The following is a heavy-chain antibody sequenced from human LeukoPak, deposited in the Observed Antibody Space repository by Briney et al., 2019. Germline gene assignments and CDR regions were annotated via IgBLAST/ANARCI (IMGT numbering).Heavy chain of an antibody. Sequence: PSETLSLTCAVYGGSFSGYYWSWIRQPPGKGLEWIGEINHSGSTNYNPSLRSRVTISVDTSKNQFSLKLSSVTAADTAVYYCARDHYVNWFDPWGQGTLVTVSS. CDR1: GGSFSGYY. CDR3: ARDHYVNWFDP. J-gene: IGHJ5*02. V-gene: IGHV4-34*01. CDR2: INHSGST. D-gene: IGHD3-16*01.